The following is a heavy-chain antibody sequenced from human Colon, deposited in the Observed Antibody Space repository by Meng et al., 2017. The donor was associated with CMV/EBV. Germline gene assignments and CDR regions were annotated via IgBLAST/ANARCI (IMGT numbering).Heavy chain of an antibody. CDR2: IYHSGSP. CDR1: GGSLVNSDYY. J-gene: IGHJ4*02. CDR3: ARGGLVDY. V-gene: IGHV4-39*01. Sequence: SETLSLTCTVSGGSLVNSDYYWVWVRQSPGKGLEWIGNIYHSGSPYYSPSLQSRVTMSVDTSKNQFSLKLSSVTAADTAVYYCARGGLVDYWGQGTLVTVSS. D-gene: IGHD3-16*01.